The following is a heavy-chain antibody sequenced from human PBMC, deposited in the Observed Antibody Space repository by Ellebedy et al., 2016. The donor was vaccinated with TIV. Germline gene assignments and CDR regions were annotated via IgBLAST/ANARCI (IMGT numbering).Heavy chain of an antibody. CDR3: ARPPSGKFGMDV. V-gene: IGHV3-21*01. Sequence: GESLKISXAASGFTFSSYSMNWVRQAPGKGLEWVSSISSSSSYIYYADSVKGRFTISRDNAKNSLYLQMNSLRAEDTAVYYCARPPSGKFGMDVWGQGTTVTVSS. D-gene: IGHD4-23*01. CDR2: ISSSSSYI. CDR1: GFTFSSYS. J-gene: IGHJ6*02.